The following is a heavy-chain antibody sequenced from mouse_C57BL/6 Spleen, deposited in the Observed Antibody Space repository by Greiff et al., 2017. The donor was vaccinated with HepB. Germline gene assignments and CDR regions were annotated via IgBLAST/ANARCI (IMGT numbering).Heavy chain of an antibody. J-gene: IGHJ2*01. CDR2: IDPSDSYT. D-gene: IGHD2-4*01. CDR1: GYTFTSYW. V-gene: IGHV1-69*01. CDR3: ALSTMITWDY. Sequence: QVQLQQPGAELVMPGASVKLSCKASGYTFTSYWMHWVKQRPGQGLEWIGEIDPSDSYTNYNQKFKGKSTLTVDKSSSTAYMQLSSLTSEDSAVYYCALSTMITWDYWGQGTTLTVSS.